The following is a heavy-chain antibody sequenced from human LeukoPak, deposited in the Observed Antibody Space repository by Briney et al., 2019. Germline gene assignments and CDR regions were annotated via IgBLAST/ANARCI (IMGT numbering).Heavy chain of an antibody. CDR1: GFTFSSYS. Sequence: GGSLRLSCAASGFTFSSYSMNWVRQAPGKGLEWVSSISSSSSYIYYADSVKGRFTISRDNAKNSLYLQMNSLRAEDTAVYYCARDHTYHDIFGLPHGGDYFDYWGQGTLVTVSS. CDR2: ISSSSSYI. V-gene: IGHV3-21*01. D-gene: IGHD3-9*01. CDR3: ARDHTYHDIFGLPHGGDYFDY. J-gene: IGHJ4*02.